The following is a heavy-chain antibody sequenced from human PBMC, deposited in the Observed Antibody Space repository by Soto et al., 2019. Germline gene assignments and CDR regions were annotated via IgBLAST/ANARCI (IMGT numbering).Heavy chain of an antibody. CDR1: GFTFSSYA. J-gene: IGHJ4*02. V-gene: IGHV3-23*01. Sequence: GGSLRLSCAASGFTFSSYAMSWVRQAPGKGLEWVSAISGSGGSTYYADSVKGRFTISRDNSKNTLHLQMNSLRAEDTAVYYCAKGGGWGGSWGNFDYWGQGTLVTVSS. D-gene: IGHD2-15*01. CDR2: ISGSGGST. CDR3: AKGGGWGGSWGNFDY.